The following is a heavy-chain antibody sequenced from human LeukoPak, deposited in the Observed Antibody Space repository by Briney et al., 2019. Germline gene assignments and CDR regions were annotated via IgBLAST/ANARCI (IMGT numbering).Heavy chain of an antibody. V-gene: IGHV3-48*01. D-gene: IGHD2/OR15-2a*01. CDR3: ARGRTTLWVDY. CDR2: ISSSSSTI. Sequence: PGGSLRLSCTASGFTFSSYSMNWVRQAPGKGLEWVSYISSSSSTIYYADSVKDRFTVSRDNVQNSLYLQMNSLRAEDTAVYYCARGRTTLWVDYWGQGTLVTVSS. J-gene: IGHJ4*02. CDR1: GFTFSSYS.